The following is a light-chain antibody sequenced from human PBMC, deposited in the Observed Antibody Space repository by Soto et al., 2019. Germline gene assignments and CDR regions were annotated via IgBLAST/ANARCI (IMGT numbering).Light chain of an antibody. CDR1: QSVLYSSNNKNY. CDR2: WAS. CDR3: QQYYSTPT. V-gene: IGKV4-1*01. J-gene: IGKJ1*01. Sequence: DIVMTQSPDSLAVSLGERATINCKSSQSVLYSSNNKNYLAWYQQKPGQPPKLLIYWASTRESGVPDRFSGXXXGTXFXXTIXXLXXXDVAVYYCQQYYSTPTFGQGTKVEIK.